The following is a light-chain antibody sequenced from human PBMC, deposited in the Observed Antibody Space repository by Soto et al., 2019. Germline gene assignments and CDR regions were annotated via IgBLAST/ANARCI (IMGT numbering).Light chain of an antibody. CDR2: SAS. CDR3: QQSYTTLGT. CDR1: QTISGF. Sequence: DIQMTQSPSSLSAFVGDRVTITCRASQTISGFLNWYQQKPGKAPGLLIHSASTLQSGVPSRFSGSGSGTEFTLTISSLQPEDFATYDCQQSYTTLGTFGQGTTVEIK. V-gene: IGKV1-39*01. J-gene: IGKJ1*01.